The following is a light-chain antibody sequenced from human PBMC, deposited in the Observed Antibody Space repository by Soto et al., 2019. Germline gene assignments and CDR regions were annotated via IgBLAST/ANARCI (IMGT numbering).Light chain of an antibody. V-gene: IGLV2-23*01. CDR2: EAF. Sequence: QSALTQPASVSGSPGQSITISCTGTSSDIGSAKLVSWYQQHPGRAPKIIIYEAFKRPSGVSNRFSGSRSGNTASLTISGLRGEDEADYYCCSYAGSTTWVFGGGTKVTVL. CDR1: SSDIGSAKL. J-gene: IGLJ3*02. CDR3: CSYAGSTTWV.